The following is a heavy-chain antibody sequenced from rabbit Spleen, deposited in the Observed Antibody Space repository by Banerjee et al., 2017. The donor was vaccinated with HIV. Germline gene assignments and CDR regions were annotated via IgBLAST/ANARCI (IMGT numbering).Heavy chain of an antibody. D-gene: IGHD6-1*01. J-gene: IGHJ4*01. CDR3: ARAANFDRYATDLGL. CDR1: GFSFSSSDY. V-gene: IGHV1S45*01. CDR2: IAGSSSAFT. Sequence: QQQLEESGGDLVKPEGSLTLTCKASGFSFSSSDYMCWVRQAPGKGLEWISCIAGSSSAFTYSATWAQGRFTCSKTSSTTVTLRMTSLTAADRATYFCARAANFDRYATDLGLWGPGTLVTVS.